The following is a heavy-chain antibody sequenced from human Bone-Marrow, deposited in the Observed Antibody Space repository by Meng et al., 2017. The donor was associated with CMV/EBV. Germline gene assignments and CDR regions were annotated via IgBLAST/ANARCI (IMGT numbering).Heavy chain of an antibody. CDR1: GYTFTGYY. D-gene: IGHD1-7*01. V-gene: IGHV1-2*02. CDR3: ARGRYNWNYGGGAFDI. J-gene: IGHJ3*02. Sequence: ASVKVSCKASGYTFTGYYMHWVRQAPGQGLEWMGWINPNSDGTNYAQKFQGRVTMTRDTSISTAYMELSRLGSDDTAVYYCARGRYNWNYGGGAFDIWGQGTIVTVSS. CDR2: INPNSDGT.